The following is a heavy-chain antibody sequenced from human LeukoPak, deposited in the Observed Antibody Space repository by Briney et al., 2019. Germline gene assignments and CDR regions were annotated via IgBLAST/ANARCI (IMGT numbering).Heavy chain of an antibody. D-gene: IGHD2-2*02. Sequence: PGGSLRLSCAASGFTFSSYSMNWVRQAPGKGLEWVSSISSSSSYIYYAGSVKGRFTISRDNAKNSLYLQMNSLRAEDTAVYYCARPYCSSTSCYRFWGFDYWGQGTLVTVSS. J-gene: IGHJ4*02. CDR1: GFTFSSYS. CDR2: ISSSSSYI. V-gene: IGHV3-21*01. CDR3: ARPYCSSTSCYRFWGFDY.